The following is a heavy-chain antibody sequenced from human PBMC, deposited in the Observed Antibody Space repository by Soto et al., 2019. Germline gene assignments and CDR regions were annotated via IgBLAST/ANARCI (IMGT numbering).Heavy chain of an antibody. CDR2: IYWGNDK. CDR1: GFSLTTRGVG. Sequence: QITLKESGPTLVRPTQTLTLTCSFSGFSLTTRGVGVSWIRQPPGKALEWLALIYWGNDKRYSPSLKDRLTITKDTSKNQVVLTRTNVDPVDTATYSCAHSNGVLRGVAYYHNGMDVWGPGTTVTVSS. CDR3: AHSNGVLRGVAYYHNGMDV. D-gene: IGHD3-10*01. J-gene: IGHJ6*02. V-gene: IGHV2-5*02.